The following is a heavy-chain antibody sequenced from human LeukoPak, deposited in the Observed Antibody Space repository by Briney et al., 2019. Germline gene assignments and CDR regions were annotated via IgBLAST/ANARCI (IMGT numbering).Heavy chain of an antibody. J-gene: IGHJ6*03. D-gene: IGHD3-16*02. CDR2: IYVTGST. CDR1: GGPIGTYY. Sequence: SETLSLTWIVSGGPIGTYYCSWIRQSQGKGMEWNGYIYVTGSTRYNPYLQSRVTISVDTSRNQFFLKMSSVTAADTAVYYCARHIGGGIEDMDVWGTGTKVTVSS. CDR3: ARHIGGGIEDMDV. V-gene: IGHV4-59*08.